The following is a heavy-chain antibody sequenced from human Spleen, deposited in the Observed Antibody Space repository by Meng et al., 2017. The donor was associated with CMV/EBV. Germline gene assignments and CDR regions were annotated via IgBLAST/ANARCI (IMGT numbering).Heavy chain of an antibody. Sequence: GESLKISCAASGFTLSSYTMNWVRQAPGKGLEWVSSISSSSSHIYYADSVKGRFTISRDNAKNSLYLQMNSLRPEDTAVYYCARLNGYYFDYWGQGTLVTVSS. V-gene: IGHV3-21*01. J-gene: IGHJ4*02. CDR1: GFTLSSYT. CDR3: ARLNGYYFDY. CDR2: ISSSSSHI.